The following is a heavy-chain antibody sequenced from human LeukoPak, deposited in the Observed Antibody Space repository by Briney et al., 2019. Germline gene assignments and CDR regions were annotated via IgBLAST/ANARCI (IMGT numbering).Heavy chain of an antibody. J-gene: IGHJ4*02. D-gene: IGHD4-17*01. V-gene: IGHV4-59*08. CDR1: GGSISSHY. CDR3: ARHDAHGDYAMSDY. Sequence: PSETLSLTCTVSGGSISSHYWSWIRQPPGKGLEWIGYIYYSGSTNYNPSLKSRVTISVDTSKNQFSLKLSSVTAADTAVYYCARHDAHGDYAMSDYWGQGTLVTVSS. CDR2: IYYSGST.